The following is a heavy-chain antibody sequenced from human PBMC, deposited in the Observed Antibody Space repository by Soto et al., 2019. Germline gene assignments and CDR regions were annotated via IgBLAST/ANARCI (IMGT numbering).Heavy chain of an antibody. CDR2: ISYDGSNK. V-gene: IGHV3-30-3*01. CDR3: ARESDIVATNPTFDY. CDR1: GFTFSSYA. D-gene: IGHD5-12*01. Sequence: QVQLLESGGGVVQPGRSLRLSCAASGFTFSSYAMHWVRQAPGKGLEWVAVISYDGSNKYYADSVKGRFTISRDNSKNTLYLQMNSLRAEDTAVYYCARESDIVATNPTFDYWGQGTLVTVSS. J-gene: IGHJ4*02.